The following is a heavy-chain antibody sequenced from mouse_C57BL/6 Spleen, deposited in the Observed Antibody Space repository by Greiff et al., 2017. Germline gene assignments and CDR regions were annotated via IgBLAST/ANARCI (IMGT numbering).Heavy chain of an antibody. CDR1: GYTFTSYD. CDR3: ARSYYYGSSYEDAMDY. J-gene: IGHJ4*01. CDR2: IYPRDGST. D-gene: IGHD1-1*01. Sequence: QVQLKESGPELVKPGASVKLSCKASGYTFTSYDINWVKQRPGQGLEWIGWIYPRDGSTKYNEKFKGKATLTVDTSSSTAYMELHSLTSEDSAVYFCARSYYYGSSYEDAMDYWGQGTSVTVSS. V-gene: IGHV1-85*01.